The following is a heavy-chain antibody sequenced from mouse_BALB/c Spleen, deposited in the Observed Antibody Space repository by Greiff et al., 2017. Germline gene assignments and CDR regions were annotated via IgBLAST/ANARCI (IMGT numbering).Heavy chain of an antibody. J-gene: IGHJ3*01. Sequence: EVQRVESGGDLVKPGGSLKLSCAASGFTFSSYGMSWVRQTPDKRLEWVATISSGGSYTYYPDSVKGRFTISRDNAKNTLYLQMSSLKSEDTAMYYCARGGSIYYGYDAWFAYWGQGTLVTGSA. CDR3: ARGGSIYYGYDAWFAY. V-gene: IGHV5-6*01. D-gene: IGHD2-2*01. CDR2: ISSGGSYT. CDR1: GFTFSSYG.